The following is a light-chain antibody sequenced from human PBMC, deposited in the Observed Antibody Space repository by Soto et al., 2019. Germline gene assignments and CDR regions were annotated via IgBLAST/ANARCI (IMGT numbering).Light chain of an antibody. J-gene: IGKJ1*01. Sequence: NVLTQTPATLSLSPGERATLSCRASQSVSPYLAWYQQRPGQPPRLLIYDASNRATGIPARFSGSGSGTDFTLTISSLEPEDFAVYYCQQRTSWPLTFGQGTKV. CDR2: DAS. CDR3: QQRTSWPLT. V-gene: IGKV3-11*01. CDR1: QSVSPY.